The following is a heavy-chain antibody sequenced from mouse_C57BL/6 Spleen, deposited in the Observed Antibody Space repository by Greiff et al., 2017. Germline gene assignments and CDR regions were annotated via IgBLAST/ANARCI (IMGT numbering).Heavy chain of an antibody. V-gene: IGHV1-76*01. J-gene: IGHJ2*01. CDR1: GYTFTDYY. CDR3: ARDYSDYRDYFDY. CDR2: IDPGSGNT. Sequence: VQVVESGAELVRPGASVKLSCKASGYTFTDYYINWVKQRPGQGLEWIARIDPGSGNTDYNEKFKGKATLTAEKSSSTAYMQLSSLTSEDSAVYFCARDYSDYRDYFDYWGQGTTLTVSS. D-gene: IGHD2-13*01.